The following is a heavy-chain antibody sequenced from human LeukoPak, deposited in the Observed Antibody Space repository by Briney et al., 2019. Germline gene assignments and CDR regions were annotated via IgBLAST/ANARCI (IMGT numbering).Heavy chain of an antibody. CDR2: MNPNSGNT. CDR3: ASGVGGLYYYYGMDV. CDR1: GYTFTSYD. V-gene: IGHV1-8*01. J-gene: IGHJ6*02. D-gene: IGHD3/OR15-3a*01. Sequence: ASVKVSCKASGYTFTSYDINWVRQATGQGLEWMGWMNPNSGNTGYAQKLQGRVTMTRNTSISTAYMELSSLRSEDTAVYYCASGVGGLYYYYGMDVWGQGTTVTVSS.